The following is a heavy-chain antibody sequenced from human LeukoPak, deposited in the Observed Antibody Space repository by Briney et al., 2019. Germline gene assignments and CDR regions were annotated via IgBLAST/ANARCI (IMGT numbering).Heavy chain of an antibody. J-gene: IGHJ6*03. D-gene: IGHD6-13*01. CDR1: GYSFTNYW. CDR2: IYPGESDI. V-gene: IGHV5-51*01. CDR3: ARYATSSWYPPGYYYYYYMDV. Sequence: GESLKISCKGSGYSFTNYWIGWVRQMPGKGLEWMGIIYPGESDIRYSPSFLGQVTISADKSTSTAYLQWSSLKASDTAMYYCARYATSSWYPPGYYYYYYMDVWGKGTTVTVSS.